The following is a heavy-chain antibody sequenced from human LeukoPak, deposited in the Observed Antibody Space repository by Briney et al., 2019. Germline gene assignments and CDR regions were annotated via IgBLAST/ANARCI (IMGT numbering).Heavy chain of an antibody. J-gene: IGHJ4*02. CDR3: ARLVSSGYEIDY. CDR2: ISAYNGNT. D-gene: IGHD3-22*01. Sequence: ASVKVSCKASGYTFTSYGISWVRQAPGQGLEWMGWISAYNGNTNYAQKLQGRVTMTRDTSTSTVYMELSSLKSGDTAVYYCARLVSSGYEIDYWGQGTLVTVSS. CDR1: GYTFTSYG. V-gene: IGHV1-18*01.